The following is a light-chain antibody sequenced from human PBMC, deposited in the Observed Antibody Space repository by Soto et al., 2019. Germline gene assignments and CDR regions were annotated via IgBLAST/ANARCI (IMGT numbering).Light chain of an antibody. V-gene: IGKV1-39*01. J-gene: IGKJ2*01. Sequence: DIQMTQSPYSLSASVGDEVTITCRASQTISRFLNWYQQKPGKAPKVLIYGASSLQNGVPSRFSGSGDGTDFTLTISGLQPEDFETYYCQQSYSAPMYTFGRGTKLEI. CDR3: QQSYSAPMYT. CDR2: GAS. CDR1: QTISRF.